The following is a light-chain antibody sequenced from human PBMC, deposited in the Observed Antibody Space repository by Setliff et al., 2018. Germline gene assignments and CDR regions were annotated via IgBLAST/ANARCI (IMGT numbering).Light chain of an antibody. CDR3: NAYTAGTTYV. Sequence: QSALTQPPSASGSPGQSVTISCTGTSSDISPYNYVSWYQQHPGKAPKLMIYGVSDRPSGVSSRFSGSKSGNTASLTISGLQTEDEADYYCNAYTAGTTYVFGTGTKVTVL. J-gene: IGLJ1*01. CDR1: SSDISPYNY. V-gene: IGLV2-14*03. CDR2: GVS.